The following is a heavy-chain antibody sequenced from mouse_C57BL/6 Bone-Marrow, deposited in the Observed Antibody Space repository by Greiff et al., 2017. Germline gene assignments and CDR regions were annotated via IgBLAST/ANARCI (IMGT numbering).Heavy chain of an antibody. D-gene: IGHD1-1*01. CDR3: ASTDYGSPYFDY. Sequence: LQESGPELVKPGASVKISCKASGYAFSSSWLNWVKPRPGKGLEWIGRIYPGDGDTNYNGTFKGKATLTADKSSSTAYMQLSSLTSEDSAVYFCASTDYGSPYFDYWGQGTTLTVSS. J-gene: IGHJ2*01. CDR2: IYPGDGDT. CDR1: GYAFSSSW. V-gene: IGHV1-82*01.